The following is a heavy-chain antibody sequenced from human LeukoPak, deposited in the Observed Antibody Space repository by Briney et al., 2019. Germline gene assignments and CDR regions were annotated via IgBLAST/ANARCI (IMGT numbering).Heavy chain of an antibody. CDR3: ARDVMGLYYYASGTTPTKKYYYYGMDV. CDR2: FYYSGST. V-gene: IGHV4-31*03. J-gene: IGHJ6*04. Sequence: SSETLSLTCTVSGGSISSGGYYWSWIRQHPGKGLEWIGYFYYSGSTYYNPSLKSRGTISVDTSNNQFPLKLSSVTAADTAVYYYARDVMGLYYYASGTTPTKKYYYYGMDVWGKGTTVTVSS. CDR1: GGSISSGGYY. D-gene: IGHD3-10*01.